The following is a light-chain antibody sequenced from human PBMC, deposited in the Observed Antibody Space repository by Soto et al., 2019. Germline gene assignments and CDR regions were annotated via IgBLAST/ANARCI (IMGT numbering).Light chain of an antibody. CDR1: QSVVGGF. J-gene: IGKJ1*01. CDR3: QQYGSSPS. V-gene: IGKV3D-20*01. CDR2: DTS. Sequence: DIVLTQSPAALSLSPGDRVTLSCGASQSVVGGFFAWYQQKPGLAPRLIIYDTSVRASGIPDRISGSGSGTHFTLTISRLEPEDVAVYYCQQYGSSPSFGQGTKVEIK.